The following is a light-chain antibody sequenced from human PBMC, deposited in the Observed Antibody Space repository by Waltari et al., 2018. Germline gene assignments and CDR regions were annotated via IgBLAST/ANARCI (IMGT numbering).Light chain of an antibody. CDR2: YHTDSDK. J-gene: IGLJ2*01. CDR1: SGISVGTYR. CDR3: MIWHNNAWV. V-gene: IGLV5-45*01. Sequence: QPVLTQPTSLSASPGASARLTCTLRSGISVGTYRIFWYQQTPGSPPRYLLNYHTDSDKYQGSGVPSRFSGSKDASANAGILLISGLQSEDEADYYCMIWHNNAWVFGGGTRLTVL.